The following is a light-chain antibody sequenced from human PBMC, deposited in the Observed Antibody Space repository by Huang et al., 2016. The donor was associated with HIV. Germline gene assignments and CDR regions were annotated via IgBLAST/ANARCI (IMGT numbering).Light chain of an antibody. CDR3: MQALQTPFT. CDR1: KSLLHSNGYNY. J-gene: IGKJ3*01. V-gene: IGKV2-28*01. Sequence: DIVMTQSPLSLPVTPGEPASISCRSSKSLLHSNGYNYLHWYLQKPGQSPHLLIYLGSNRASGVPDRFSGSGSGTNFTLKISRVEAEDVGVYYCMQALQTPFTFGPGTKVDIK. CDR2: LGS.